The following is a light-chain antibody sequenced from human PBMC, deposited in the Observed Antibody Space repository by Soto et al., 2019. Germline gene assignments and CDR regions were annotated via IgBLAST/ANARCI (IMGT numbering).Light chain of an antibody. J-gene: IGLJ1*01. Sequence: QYVLTQPPSVSGAPGQRVTISCTGSRYNIGAGYDVHWYRQLPGTAPKLLLYGNTNRPSGVPDRFSGSKSGTSASLAITGLQAEDEADYYCQSYDSSLRGYVFGTGTKVTVL. V-gene: IGLV1-40*01. CDR1: RYNIGAGYD. CDR2: GNT. CDR3: QSYDSSLRGYV.